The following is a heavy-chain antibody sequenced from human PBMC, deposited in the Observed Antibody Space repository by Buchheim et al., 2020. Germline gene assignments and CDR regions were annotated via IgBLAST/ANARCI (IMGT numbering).Heavy chain of an antibody. CDR2: ITSSGGAI. V-gene: IGHV3-48*01. Sequence: EVQLVESGGGSVQPGGSLRLSCAASGFTFSSYSMNWVRQAPGRGLEWLSYITSSGGAIYYADSVKGRFTISRDSAKKSLYLQMNSLTAEDTAVYYCARRGGPVIASAGSNWYFDLWGRGTL. CDR3: ARRGGPVIASAGSNWYFDL. D-gene: IGHD6-13*01. CDR1: GFTFSSYS. J-gene: IGHJ2*01.